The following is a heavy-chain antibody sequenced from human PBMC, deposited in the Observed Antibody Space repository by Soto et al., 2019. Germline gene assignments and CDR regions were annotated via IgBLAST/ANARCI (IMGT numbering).Heavy chain of an antibody. CDR1: VGSISIGDYD. J-gene: IGHJ4*02. V-gene: IGHV4-30-4*01. CDR3: ARESGSYLFDY. CDR2: IYYSGST. D-gene: IGHD1-26*01. Sequence: SETLALTCTFSVGSISIGDYDWSGIRQPPGKGLEWIGYIYYSGSTYYNPSLKSRVTISVDTSKNQFSLKLSSVTAADTAVYYCARESGSYLFDYWGQGTLVTVSS.